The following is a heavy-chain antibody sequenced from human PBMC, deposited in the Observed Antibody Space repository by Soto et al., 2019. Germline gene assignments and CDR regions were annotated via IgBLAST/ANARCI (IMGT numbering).Heavy chain of an antibody. J-gene: IGHJ4*02. CDR2: IIANGGT. Sequence: GGSLRLSCAASGFTFNHYAMSWVRQAPGKGLEWVSIIIANGGTFYADSVKGRFTISRDSSKNTVYLQMSSLRVEDTAIYYCAKDYTVAADPSSVILFDYWGQGALVTVSS. CDR3: AKDYTVAADPSSVILFDY. V-gene: IGHV3-23*01. D-gene: IGHD2-15*01. CDR1: GFTFNHYA.